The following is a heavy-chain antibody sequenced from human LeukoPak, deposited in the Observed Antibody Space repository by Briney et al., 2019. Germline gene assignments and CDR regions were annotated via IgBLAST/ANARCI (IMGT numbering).Heavy chain of an antibody. CDR2: MSSDGSNI. CDR1: GFTFSTFG. V-gene: IGHV3-30*03. J-gene: IGHJ5*02. CDR3: ARAGGYCSGGSCYRGYSWFDP. D-gene: IGHD2-15*01. Sequence: PGGSLRLSCTASGFTFSTFGMHWVRQAPGEGLKWVAVMSSDGSNIYYADSVKGRFTISRDNSKNTLYLQMNSLRVEDTAVYYCARAGGYCSGGSCYRGYSWFDPWGQGTLVTVSS.